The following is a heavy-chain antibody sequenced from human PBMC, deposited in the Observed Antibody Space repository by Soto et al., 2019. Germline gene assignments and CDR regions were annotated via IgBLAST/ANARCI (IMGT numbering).Heavy chain of an antibody. Sequence: NPXGTLSLSGAVSGYSISSGYYWGCIRQPPGKGLEWIGSIYHSGSTYYNPSLKSRVTISVDTSKNQFSLKLSSVTAADTAVYYCARVGEAAAEDWFDPWGQGTLVTVSS. D-gene: IGHD6-13*01. J-gene: IGHJ5*02. V-gene: IGHV4-38-2*01. CDR2: IYHSGST. CDR1: GYSISSGYY. CDR3: ARVGEAAAEDWFDP.